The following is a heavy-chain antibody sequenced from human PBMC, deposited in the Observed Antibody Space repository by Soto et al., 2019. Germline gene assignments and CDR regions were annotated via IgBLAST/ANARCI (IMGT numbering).Heavy chain of an antibody. CDR2: IYYSWST. CDR1: GGSISSYY. V-gene: IGHV4-59*01. Sequence: QVQLQESGPGLVKPSETLSLTCTVAGGSISSYYWSWIRQPPGKGLEWIGYIYYSWSTNYNPSLKSRVTISVDTSKNQFSLKLRSVTAADTAVYYCARRWGTSFDFWGQGTLVTVSS. J-gene: IGHJ4*02. CDR3: ARRWGTSFDF. D-gene: IGHD7-27*01.